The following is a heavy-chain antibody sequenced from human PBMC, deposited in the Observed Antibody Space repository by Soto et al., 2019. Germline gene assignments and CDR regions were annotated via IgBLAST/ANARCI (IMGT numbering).Heavy chain of an antibody. CDR3: ARGSQWLDPFDY. J-gene: IGHJ4*02. CDR1: GGTFSSYA. V-gene: IGHV1-69*13. D-gene: IGHD6-19*01. Sequence: SVKVSCKASGGTFSSYAISWVRQAPGQGLEWMGGIIPIFGTANYAQKFQGRVTITADESTSTAYMELSSLRSEDTAVYYCARGSQWLDPFDYWGQGTLVTVSS. CDR2: IIPIFGTA.